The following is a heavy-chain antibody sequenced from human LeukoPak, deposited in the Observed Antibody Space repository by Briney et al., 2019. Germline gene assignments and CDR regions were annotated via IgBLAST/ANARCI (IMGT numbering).Heavy chain of an antibody. CDR2: INPNSGET. Sequence: GASVKVSCKASGYTFTAYYMHWVRQAPGQGLEWMGWINPNSGETNSAQKFQGRVTMTTDTSIGTGYMELSRLRSDDTAVYFCASSPHSSGLVAFDYWGQGALVTVSS. CDR3: ASSPHSSGLVAFDY. V-gene: IGHV1-2*02. D-gene: IGHD5-18*01. CDR1: GYTFTAYY. J-gene: IGHJ4*02.